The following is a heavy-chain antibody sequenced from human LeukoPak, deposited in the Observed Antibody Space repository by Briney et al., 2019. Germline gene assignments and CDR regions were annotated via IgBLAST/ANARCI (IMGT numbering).Heavy chain of an antibody. J-gene: IGHJ6*03. V-gene: IGHV4-34*01. CDR2: VNHIGST. CDR3: ARGRAGRGYSYVIYYYYYMDV. D-gene: IGHD5-18*01. CDR1: GGSFSGYY. Sequence: SQTLSLTCAVYGGSFSGYYWSWIRQPPRRGLGWIGGVNHIGSTNNNPPLKSRVTISVDTSKHQFSLKLSSVTAADTAVYYCARGRAGRGYSYVIYYYYYMDVWGKGTTVTVSS.